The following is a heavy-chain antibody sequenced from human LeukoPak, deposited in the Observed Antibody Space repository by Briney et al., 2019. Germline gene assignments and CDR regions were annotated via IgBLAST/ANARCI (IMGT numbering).Heavy chain of an antibody. J-gene: IGHJ5*02. V-gene: IGHV3-66*01. D-gene: IGHD2-15*01. CDR2: IYSGGNT. Sequence: GGSLRLSCAASGFTVSRNYMSWVRQAPGKGLECVSVIYSGGNTYYTDSVKGRFTISRDNAKNSLYLQMNSLRAEDTAVYYCARVAGYCSGGSCHTTWFDPWGQGTLVTVSS. CDR1: GFTVSRNY. CDR3: ARVAGYCSGGSCHTTWFDP.